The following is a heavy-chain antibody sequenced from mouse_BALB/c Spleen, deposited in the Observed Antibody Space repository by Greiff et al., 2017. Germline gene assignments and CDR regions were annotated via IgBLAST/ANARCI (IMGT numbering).Heavy chain of an antibody. CDR1: GYTFTSYW. CDR2: IDPSDSYT. Sequence: QVQLQQPGAELVKPGASVKMSCKASGYTFTSYWMHWVKQRPGQGLEWIGVIDPSDSYTSYNQKFKGKATLTVDTSSSTAYMQLSSLTSEDSAVYYCTRKGIYDGYWYFEVWGAGTTVTVAS. CDR3: TRKGIYDGYWYFEV. J-gene: IGHJ1*01. V-gene: IGHV1S127*01. D-gene: IGHD2-3*01.